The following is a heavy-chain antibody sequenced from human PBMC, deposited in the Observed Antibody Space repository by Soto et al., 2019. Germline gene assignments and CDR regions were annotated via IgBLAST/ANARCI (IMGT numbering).Heavy chain of an antibody. Sequence: ASETLSLTCAVYGGSFSGYYWSWIRQPPGKGLEWIGEINHSGSTNYNPSLKSRVTISVDTSKNQFSLKLSSVTAADTAVYYCASWRAQWELNYYYYGMDVWGQGTTVTVSS. D-gene: IGHD1-26*01. J-gene: IGHJ6*02. CDR3: ASWRAQWELNYYYYGMDV. CDR1: GGSFSGYY. V-gene: IGHV4-34*01. CDR2: INHSGST.